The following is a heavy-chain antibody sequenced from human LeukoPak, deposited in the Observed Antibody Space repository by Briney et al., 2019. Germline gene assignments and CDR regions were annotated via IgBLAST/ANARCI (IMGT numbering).Heavy chain of an antibody. D-gene: IGHD1-26*01. Sequence: GGSLRLSCAASGFTFSSYAMSWVRQAPGKGLEWVSAISGSGGSTYYADSVKGRFTISRDNSKNTPYLQMNRLRADDTAVYYWAKRPLPVGGISDWFDAWGQGTLVTV. CDR3: AKRPLPVGGISDWFDA. CDR1: GFTFSSYA. V-gene: IGHV3-23*01. CDR2: ISGSGGST. J-gene: IGHJ5*02.